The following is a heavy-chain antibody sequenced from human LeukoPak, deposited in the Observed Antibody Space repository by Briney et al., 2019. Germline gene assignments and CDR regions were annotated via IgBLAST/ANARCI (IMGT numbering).Heavy chain of an antibody. V-gene: IGHV4-59*01. CDR1: GDSISGYS. J-gene: IGHJ6*04. Sequence: PSETLSLTCTVSGDSISGYSWTWIRQPPGKGLEWIGYIFYTGGTIYNPSLKSRVTISVDASKNLFSLKLSSVTATDTAVYYCARVALVAAANYYGLDVWGKGTTVTVSS. D-gene: IGHD2-15*01. CDR2: IFYTGGT. CDR3: ARVALVAAANYYGLDV.